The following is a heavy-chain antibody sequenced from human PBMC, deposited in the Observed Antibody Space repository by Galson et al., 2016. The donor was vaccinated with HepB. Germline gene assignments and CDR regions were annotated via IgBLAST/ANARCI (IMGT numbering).Heavy chain of an antibody. V-gene: IGHV1-2*02. Sequence: SVKVSCKASGYTFTAYYMHWVRQAPGQDLEWMGWINPNTGDINYAQKFQGRVTTTRDTSISTAYMDLTRLTDEDTAVYYCARNKGEAGGQHYFYMDVWGKGTTVTVSS. CDR2: INPNTGDI. CDR1: GYTFTAYY. D-gene: IGHD2-8*02. J-gene: IGHJ6*03. CDR3: ARNKGEAGGQHYFYMDV.